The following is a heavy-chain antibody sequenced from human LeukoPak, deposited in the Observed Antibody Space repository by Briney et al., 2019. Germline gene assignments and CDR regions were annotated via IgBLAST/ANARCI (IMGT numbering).Heavy chain of an antibody. D-gene: IGHD1-26*01. Sequence: GASVKVSCKVSGGTFSSYAISWVRQAPGQGLEWMGGIIPIFGTANYAQKFQGRVTITADESTSTAYMELSSLRSEDTAVYYCARGNSGSYLEGGYWGQGTLVTVSS. V-gene: IGHV1-69*13. J-gene: IGHJ4*02. CDR2: IIPIFGTA. CDR1: GGTFSSYA. CDR3: ARGNSGSYLEGGY.